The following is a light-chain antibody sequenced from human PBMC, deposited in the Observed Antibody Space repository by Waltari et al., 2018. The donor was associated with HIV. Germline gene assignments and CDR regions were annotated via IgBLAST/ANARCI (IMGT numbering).Light chain of an antibody. CDR2: VDLYGSH. V-gene: IGLV4-69*01. J-gene: IGLJ3*02. CDR1: SGHSNYA. CDR3: QAWGTGIRV. Sequence: QLLLTKPPSASASLGASVTLTCTLSSGHSNYAIAWHPQQPGKGPRYVMKVDLYGSHTRCDGVPDRLSGSTSGADHYLTISSLQSEDEADYYCQAWGTGIRVFGGGTKLTVL.